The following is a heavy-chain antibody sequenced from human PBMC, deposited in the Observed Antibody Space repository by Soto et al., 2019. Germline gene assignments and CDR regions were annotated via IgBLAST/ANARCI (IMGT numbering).Heavy chain of an antibody. J-gene: IGHJ6*02. V-gene: IGHV1-18*01. CDR2: ISAYNGNT. CDR1: GYSFTSYG. CDR3: ARASTLEYSSSSARILGYYYYGMDV. Sequence: ASVKVSCKASGYSFTSYGISWVRQAPGQGLEWMGWISAYNGNTNYAQKLQGRVTMTTDTSTSTAYMELRSLGSDDTAVYYCARASTLEYSSSSARILGYYYYGMDVWGQGTTVTVSS. D-gene: IGHD6-6*01.